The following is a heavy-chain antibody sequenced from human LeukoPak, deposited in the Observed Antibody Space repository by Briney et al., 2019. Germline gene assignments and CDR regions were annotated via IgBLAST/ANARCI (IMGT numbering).Heavy chain of an antibody. V-gene: IGHV3-66*01. Sequence: WGSLTLSCAASGLTVSRNYMSWVRQAPGKGLEWVSVIYSGGNTYYADSVKGRFTISRDNSKNTLYLQMNSLRAEDTAVYYCARVSGDYTYYFDYWGEGPVDPVSS. J-gene: IGHJ4*02. CDR2: IYSGGNT. D-gene: IGHD4-17*01. CDR1: GLTVSRNY. CDR3: ARVSGDYTYYFDY.